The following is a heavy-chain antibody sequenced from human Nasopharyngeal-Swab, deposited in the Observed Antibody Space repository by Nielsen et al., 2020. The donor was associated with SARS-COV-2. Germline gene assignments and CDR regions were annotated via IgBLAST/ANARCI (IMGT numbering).Heavy chain of an antibody. V-gene: IGHV3-23*01. J-gene: IGHJ4*02. CDR3: AKDFSYYYDSSGYFDY. Sequence: VRQMPGKGLEWVSAISGSGGSTYYADSVKGRFTISRDNSKNTLYLQMNSLRAEDTAVYYCAKDFSYYYDSSGYFDYWGQGTLATVSS. D-gene: IGHD3-22*01. CDR2: ISGSGGST.